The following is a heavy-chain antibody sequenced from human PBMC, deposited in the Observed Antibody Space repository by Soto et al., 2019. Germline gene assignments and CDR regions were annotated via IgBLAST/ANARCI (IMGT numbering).Heavy chain of an antibody. Sequence: SQTLSPTCILSGRSISGSYWSWNRQARGKGLEWLGYDYYTGGTNYSPSLRRRVSISVDTSKNEFSLRLSSVTAADTAVYFWVRSVAVPAARFYYWGQGNQVTVSS. CDR3: VRSVAVPAARFYY. J-gene: IGHJ4*02. V-gene: IGHV4-59*01. CDR2: DYYTGGT. CDR1: GRSISGSY. D-gene: IGHD2-2*01.